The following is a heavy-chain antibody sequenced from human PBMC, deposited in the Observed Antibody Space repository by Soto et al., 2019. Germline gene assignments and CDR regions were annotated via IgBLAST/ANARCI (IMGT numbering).Heavy chain of an antibody. D-gene: IGHD6-6*01. Sequence: ASVKVSCKASGYTFTSYDINWVRRATGQGLEWMGWMNPNSGNTGYAQKFQGRVTMTRNTSISTAYMELSSLRSEDTAVYYCARGTKEYSSSSRYYYYGMDVWGQGTTVTVSS. CDR2: MNPNSGNT. CDR3: ARGTKEYSSSSRYYYYGMDV. CDR1: GYTFTSYD. J-gene: IGHJ6*02. V-gene: IGHV1-8*01.